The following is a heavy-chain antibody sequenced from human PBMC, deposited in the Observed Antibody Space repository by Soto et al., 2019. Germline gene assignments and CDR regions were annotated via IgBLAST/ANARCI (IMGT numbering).Heavy chain of an antibody. Sequence: PGGSLRLSCAASGFTFSNFGMHWVRQAPGKGLEWVAFISYAGGNKYYADSVKGRFTISRDNSNTVYLQMNNLRVDDTAVYFCAKGVLSFHYGMEVWGQGTTVTVSS. CDR2: ISYAGGNK. J-gene: IGHJ6*02. CDR3: AKGVLSFHYGMEV. D-gene: IGHD3-10*01. V-gene: IGHV3-30*18. CDR1: GFTFSNFG.